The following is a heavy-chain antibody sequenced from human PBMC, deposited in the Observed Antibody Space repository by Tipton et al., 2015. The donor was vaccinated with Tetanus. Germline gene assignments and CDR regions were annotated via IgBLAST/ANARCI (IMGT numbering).Heavy chain of an antibody. CDR2: SWYDGTDK. V-gene: IGHV3-33*01. J-gene: IGHJ4*02. CDR3: AREADCSGGSCFSGDLDN. CDR1: GFIFSSYG. Sequence: SLRLSCAASGFIFSSYGIHWVRQAPGKGLEWVAVSWYDGTDKYYADSVKGRFTISRDNSKYTLYLQMNSLRAEDTAVYYCAREADCSGGSCFSGDLDNWGQGTQVTVSS. D-gene: IGHD2-15*01.